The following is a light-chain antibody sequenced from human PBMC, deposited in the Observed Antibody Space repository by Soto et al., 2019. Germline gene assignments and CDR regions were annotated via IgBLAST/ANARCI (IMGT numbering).Light chain of an antibody. CDR3: HSYDSNLSVV. CDR1: SSNIGTGYD. V-gene: IGLV1-40*01. J-gene: IGLJ2*01. CDR2: GNS. Sequence: QSVLTQPPSVSGAPGQRVTISCTGSSSNIGTGYDVHWYQQLPGTAPKLLIYGNSNRPSGVPDRFSGSKSGTSASLAITGLQAEDEADYYRHSYDSNLSVVFGGGTKLTVL.